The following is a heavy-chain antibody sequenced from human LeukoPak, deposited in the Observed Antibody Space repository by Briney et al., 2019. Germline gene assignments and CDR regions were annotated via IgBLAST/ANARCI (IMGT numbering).Heavy chain of an antibody. CDR1: GDSFSSNGAT. D-gene: IGHD3-10*01. CDR3: AREGVTLVRGVVLHYYGMDV. Sequence: SQTLSLTCGISGDSFSSNGATWNWLRQSPSRGLEWLGRTYYKSKWYDDYGVSVKSRVTITPDTSRNQVSLQLRSVTPEDTAVYFCAREGVTLVRGVVLHYYGMDVWGQGTTVSVTS. J-gene: IGHJ6*02. V-gene: IGHV6-1*01. CDR2: TYYKSKWYD.